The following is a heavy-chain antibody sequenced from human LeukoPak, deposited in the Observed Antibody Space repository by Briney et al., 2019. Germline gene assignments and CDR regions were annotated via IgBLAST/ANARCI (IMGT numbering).Heavy chain of an antibody. J-gene: IGHJ4*02. V-gene: IGHV4-59*01. D-gene: IGHD6-13*01. CDR2: IYYSGST. Sequence: SETLSLTCTVSGGSISSYYWSWIRQPPGKGLEWIGYIYYSGSTNYNPSLKSRVTISVDTSKNQFSLKLSSVTVADTAVYCCTRGFTPQLIGAAGYFDYWGQGTLVTVSS. CDR1: GGSISSYY. CDR3: TRGFTPQLIGAAGYFDY.